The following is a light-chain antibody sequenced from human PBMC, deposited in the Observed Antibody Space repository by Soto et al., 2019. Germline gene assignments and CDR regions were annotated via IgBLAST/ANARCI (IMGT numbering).Light chain of an antibody. V-gene: IGKV3-15*01. CDR3: QQYDNWPPYT. Sequence: EIVMTQSPATLSVSPGERVALSCRASESVGTNLAWYQQKPGQAPRLFIYGASTRATGVPARFSGSGSGTEFSLTISSLQSEDFAIYFCQQYDNWPPYTFGQGTKLDIK. J-gene: IGKJ2*01. CDR2: GAS. CDR1: ESVGTN.